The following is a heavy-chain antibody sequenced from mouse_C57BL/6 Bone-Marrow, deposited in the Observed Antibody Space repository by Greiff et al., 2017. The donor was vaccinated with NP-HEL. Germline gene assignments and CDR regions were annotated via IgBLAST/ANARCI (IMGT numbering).Heavy chain of an antibody. D-gene: IGHD1-1*01. CDR1: GYAFTNYL. V-gene: IGHV1-54*01. Sequence: QVHVKQSGAELVRPGTSVKVSCKASGYAFTNYLIEWVKQRPGQGLEWIGVINPGSGGTNYNEKFKGKATLTADKSSSTAYMQLSSLTSEDSAVYFCARGGYYGSSYLAWFAYWGQGTLVTVSA. J-gene: IGHJ3*01. CDR2: INPGSGGT. CDR3: ARGGYYGSSYLAWFAY.